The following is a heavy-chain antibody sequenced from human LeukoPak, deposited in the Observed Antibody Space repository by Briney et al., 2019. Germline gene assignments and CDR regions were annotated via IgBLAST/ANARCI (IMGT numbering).Heavy chain of an antibody. CDR1: GFTFDDYA. Sequence: GGSLRLSCAASGFTFDDYAMHWVRQAPGKGLEWVSGISWNSGSIGYADSVKGRFTISRDNAKNSLYLQMNSLRAEDTAVYYCARDSSRDGYNFHYWGQGTLVTVSS. D-gene: IGHD5-24*01. CDR2: ISWNSGSI. J-gene: IGHJ4*02. V-gene: IGHV3-9*01. CDR3: ARDSSRDGYNFHY.